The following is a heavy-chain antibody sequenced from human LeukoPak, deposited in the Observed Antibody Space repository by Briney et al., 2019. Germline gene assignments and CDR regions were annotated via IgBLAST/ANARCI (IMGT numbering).Heavy chain of an antibody. CDR3: ATRGTTATKYFEH. CDR1: GLTLSNAW. Sequence: GGSLRLSCAASGLTLSNAWMTWVRQAPGKGLEWVSTITSGGSTYYADSVEGRFTISRDNSKNMLHLQMKSLRAEDTAVYYCATRGTTATKYFEHWGQGTLVTVSS. D-gene: IGHD1-1*01. J-gene: IGHJ4*02. CDR2: ITSGGST. V-gene: IGHV3-53*01.